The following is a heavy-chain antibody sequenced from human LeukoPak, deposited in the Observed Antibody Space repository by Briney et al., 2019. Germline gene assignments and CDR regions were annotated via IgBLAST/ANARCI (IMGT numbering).Heavy chain of an antibody. J-gene: IGHJ4*02. CDR3: ARVGSPLSFSAMADDY. Sequence: ASVKVSCKASGYTFTGYHMHWVRQAPGQGLEWMGWINPNSGGTNYAQKFQGRVTMTRDTSISTAYMELSRLRSDDTAVYYCARVGSPLSFSAMADDYWGQGTLVTVSS. V-gene: IGHV1-2*02. CDR2: INPNSGGT. D-gene: IGHD5-18*01. CDR1: GYTFTGYH.